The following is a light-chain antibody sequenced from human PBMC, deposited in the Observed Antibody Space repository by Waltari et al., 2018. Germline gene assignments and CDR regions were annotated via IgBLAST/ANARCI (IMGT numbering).Light chain of an antibody. V-gene: IGKV3-20*01. CDR1: QSVRSTT. CDR3: QRYGT. CDR2: GTS. Sequence: EIVLTQSPGTLSLSAGERATLSCRASQSVRSTTLAWYQHKPGQGPRLLIYGTSIRATGIPGRFSGSGSGTDFTLTISRLEPEDFAVYYCQRYGTFGQGTKVEI. J-gene: IGKJ1*01.